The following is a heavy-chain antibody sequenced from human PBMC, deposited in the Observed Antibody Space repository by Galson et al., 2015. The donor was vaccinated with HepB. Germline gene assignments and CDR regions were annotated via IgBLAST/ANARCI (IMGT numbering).Heavy chain of an antibody. CDR2: ISNDGIYK. D-gene: IGHD3-22*01. CDR1: GFTFSSYG. J-gene: IGHJ4*02. CDR3: AKAADYYAGSSIPFLFDS. Sequence: SLRLSCAASGFTFSSYGMHWVRQAPGKGPEWVALISNDGIYKYYADSVKGRFAISRDNAKNTLYLQMDSLRPEDTAVYYCAKAADYYAGSSIPFLFDSLGQGTLVTVSS. V-gene: IGHV3-30*18.